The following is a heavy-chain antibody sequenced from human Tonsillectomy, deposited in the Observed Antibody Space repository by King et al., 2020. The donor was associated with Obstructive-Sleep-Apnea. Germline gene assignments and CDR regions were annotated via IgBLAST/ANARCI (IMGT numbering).Heavy chain of an antibody. D-gene: IGHD3-10*01. V-gene: IGHV3-72*01. J-gene: IGHJ4*02. CDR1: GFIFSDHH. CDR3: VRVWRGYYFDS. Sequence: VQLVESGGGLVQPGGSLRLSCAASGFIFSDHHMDWARQAPGQGLEWVGRIRNNAYTYSTEYAASVKGRFTISRDDSNYSLYLQMNSLKTEDTAIYYCVRVWRGYYFDSWGQGTLVTVSS. CDR2: IRNNAYTYST.